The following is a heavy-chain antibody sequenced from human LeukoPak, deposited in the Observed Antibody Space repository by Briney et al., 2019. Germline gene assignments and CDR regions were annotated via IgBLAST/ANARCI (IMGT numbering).Heavy chain of an antibody. CDR3: AKGAYDYIEIAYFDY. V-gene: IGHV3-23*01. CDR1: GFTFSNYA. D-gene: IGHD5-12*01. CDR2: LIGSSGAT. J-gene: IGHJ4*02. Sequence: GGSLRLSCAASGFTFSNYAMNWVRQAPEKGLEWVAVLIGSSGATDYADSVKGRFTISRDNSKNTLFLQMNSLRAEDTAIYYCAKGAYDYIEIAYFDYWGQGALVTVSS.